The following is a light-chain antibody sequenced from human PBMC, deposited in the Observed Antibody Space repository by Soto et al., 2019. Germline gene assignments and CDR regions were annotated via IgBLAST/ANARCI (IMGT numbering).Light chain of an antibody. Sequence: DTEVTQYPSSLSASVGERVTITCRSRQSISSYLTWYQQRPGKAPRLLIYAASSLQSGVPARFSGSGSGTDFTLTISSLEPEDFAIYYCQQCGTTPLTFGGGTKVDIK. CDR3: QQCGTTPLT. V-gene: IGKV1-39*01. J-gene: IGKJ4*01. CDR1: QSISSY. CDR2: AAS.